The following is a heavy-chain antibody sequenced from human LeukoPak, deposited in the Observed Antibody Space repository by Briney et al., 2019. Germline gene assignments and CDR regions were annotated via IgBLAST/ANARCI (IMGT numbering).Heavy chain of an antibody. V-gene: IGHV3-21*01. CDR2: ISSSSNYI. CDR3: ASRHDLID. CDR1: GFTFSSYT. D-gene: IGHD2-21*01. J-gene: IGHJ4*02. Sequence: GGSLRLSSAASGFTFSSYTMNWVRQAPGKGLEWVSSISSSSNYIYYADSLEGRFTISRDNARNSLYLQMSSLRAEDTAVYYCASRHDLIDWGQGTLVTVSS.